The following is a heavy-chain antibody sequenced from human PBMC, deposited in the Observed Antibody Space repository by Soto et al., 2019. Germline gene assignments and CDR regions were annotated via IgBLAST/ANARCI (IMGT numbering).Heavy chain of an antibody. CDR1: GYTFTTYA. CDR3: ARDPRPLYSSSWYDP. Sequence: ASVKVSCKASGYTFTTYAMHWVRQAPGQRLEWMGWIYAGNGNTKYSQKFQGRVTITRDTPTSTAYMELSSLRSEDTAVYYCARDPRPLYSSSWYDPWGQGTLVTVSS. V-gene: IGHV1-3*01. J-gene: IGHJ5*02. D-gene: IGHD6-13*01. CDR2: IYAGNGNT.